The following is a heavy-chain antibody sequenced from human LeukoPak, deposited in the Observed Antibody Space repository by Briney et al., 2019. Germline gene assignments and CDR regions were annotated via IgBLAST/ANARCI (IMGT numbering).Heavy chain of an antibody. V-gene: IGHV4-39*07. CDR3: AREGGSSGLYDY. Sequence: PSETLSLTCTVSGGSISSSSYYWGWIRQPPGKGLEWIGSIYYSGSTYYNPSLKSRVTISVDTSKNQFSLKLSSVTAADTAVYYCAREGGSSGLYDYWGQGTLVTVSS. D-gene: IGHD3-22*01. CDR2: IYYSGST. J-gene: IGHJ4*02. CDR1: GGSISSSSYY.